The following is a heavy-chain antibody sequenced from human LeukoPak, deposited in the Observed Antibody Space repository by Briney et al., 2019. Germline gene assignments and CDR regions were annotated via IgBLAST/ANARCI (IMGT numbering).Heavy chain of an antibody. Sequence: GGSLRLSCAASGLTFSSYWMSWGRQAPGKGLGWVATIKQDGSEKYYVDSVKGRFTISRDNAKNSLYLQMNSLRAEDTAVYYCARSGIAVAGTYYDYGMDVWGQGTTVTVSS. D-gene: IGHD6-19*01. CDR2: IKQDGSEK. J-gene: IGHJ6*02. CDR3: ARSGIAVAGTYYDYGMDV. V-gene: IGHV3-7*01. CDR1: GLTFSSYW.